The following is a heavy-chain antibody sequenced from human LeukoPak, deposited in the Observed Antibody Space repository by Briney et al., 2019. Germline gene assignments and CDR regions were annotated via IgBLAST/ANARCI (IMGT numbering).Heavy chain of an antibody. CDR2: IYHTGSA. V-gene: IGHV4-38-2*01. CDR3: ARYCTSTTCILRGFDY. Sequence: SETLSLTCSVSGYSFTSGHYWGRIRQPPGKGLEWIANIYHTGSAHYNPSLKGRVTISVDTSKNQFSLKLSSVTAADTAVYYCARYCTSTTCILRGFDYWGQGTLVTVSS. D-gene: IGHD2-2*01. J-gene: IGHJ4*02. CDR1: GYSFTSGHY.